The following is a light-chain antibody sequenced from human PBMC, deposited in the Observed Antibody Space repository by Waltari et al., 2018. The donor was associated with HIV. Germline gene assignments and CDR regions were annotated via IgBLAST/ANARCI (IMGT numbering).Light chain of an antibody. CDR1: QSVGSIY. CDR2: GAS. V-gene: IGKV3-20*01. J-gene: IGKJ5*01. Sequence: DIVLTQSPGTLSLSPGERAILSCRASQSVGSIYLNWYQQKPGQAPRLLLYGASNRASGIPDRFRGSGSGTDFTLTISSLESEDSAVYYCQQSGSSISFGQGTRLEIK. CDR3: QQSGSSIS.